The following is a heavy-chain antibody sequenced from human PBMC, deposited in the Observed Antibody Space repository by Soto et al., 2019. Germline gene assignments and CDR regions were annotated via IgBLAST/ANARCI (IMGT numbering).Heavy chain of an antibody. CDR1: GFTFSSYG. Sequence: QVQLVESGGGVVQPGRSLRLSCAASGFTFSSYGMHWVRQAPGKGLEWVAVISYDGSNKYYADSVKGRFTISRDNSKNTLYLQMNSLRAEDTAVYYCAKDAEIERVLGYYYGMDVWGQGTTVTVSS. CDR3: AKDAEIERVLGYYYGMDV. V-gene: IGHV3-30*18. J-gene: IGHJ6*02. D-gene: IGHD2-8*02. CDR2: ISYDGSNK.